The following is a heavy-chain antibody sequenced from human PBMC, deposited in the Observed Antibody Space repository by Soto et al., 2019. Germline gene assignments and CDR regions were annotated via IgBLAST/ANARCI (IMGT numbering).Heavy chain of an antibody. V-gene: IGHV1-69*06. Sequence: GASVKVSCKASEDTLSSYAISWVRQAPGQGLEWMGGIIPFSGTANYAQKFQGRVTITADKSTSTAYMELSSLRSEDTAVYYCVREGYYDSSGYYPGWFDPWGQGTLVTVPS. D-gene: IGHD3-22*01. CDR1: EDTLSSYA. CDR3: VREGYYDSSGYYPGWFDP. CDR2: IIPFSGTA. J-gene: IGHJ5*02.